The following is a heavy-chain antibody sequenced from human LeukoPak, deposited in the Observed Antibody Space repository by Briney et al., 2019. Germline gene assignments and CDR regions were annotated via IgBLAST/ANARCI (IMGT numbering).Heavy chain of an antibody. CDR3: STLTSRGLSDS. CDR1: GSTFTNAW. V-gene: IGHV3-15*07. J-gene: IGHJ4*02. Sequence: GGSLRLSCAASGSTFTNAWMNWVRQAPGKGLEWVGRIKSKADGETIDYAAPVKGRFTFSRDDSKNMLYLQMNSLKSEDTAVYYCSTLTSRGLSDSWGQGTLVTVSS. CDR2: IKSKADGETI. D-gene: IGHD1-20*01.